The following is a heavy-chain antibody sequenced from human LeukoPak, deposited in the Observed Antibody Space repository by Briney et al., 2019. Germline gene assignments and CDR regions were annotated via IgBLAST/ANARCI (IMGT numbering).Heavy chain of an antibody. CDR3: ARNGEHAFDI. J-gene: IGHJ3*02. D-gene: IGHD3-10*01. Sequence: SETLSLTCTVSGGSISSSSYYWGWIRQPPGKRLEWIGSIYYSGSTSYNPSLKSRVTISIDTSKNQFSLKLSSVTAADTAVYYCARNGEHAFDIWGQGTMVTVSS. CDR1: GGSISSSSYY. V-gene: IGHV4-39*07. CDR2: IYYSGST.